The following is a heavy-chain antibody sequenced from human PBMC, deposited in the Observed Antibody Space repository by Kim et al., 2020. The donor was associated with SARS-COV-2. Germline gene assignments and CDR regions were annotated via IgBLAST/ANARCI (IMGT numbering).Heavy chain of an antibody. V-gene: IGHV3-53*01. CDR3: ARRGASGYVSFHYYVIDV. Sequence: GGSLRLSCAASGFTVSSNYMSWVRQAPGKGLEWVSVIYSGGSTYYADSVKGRLTISRDKSKNTLYLQMNSLRAEDTAVYYCARRGASGYVSFHYYVIDVWGQGTTVTVSS. J-gene: IGHJ6*02. D-gene: IGHD5-12*01. CDR1: GFTVSSNY. CDR2: IYSGGST.